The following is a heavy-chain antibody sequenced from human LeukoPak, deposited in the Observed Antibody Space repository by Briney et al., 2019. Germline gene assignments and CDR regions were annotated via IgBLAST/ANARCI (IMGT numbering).Heavy chain of an antibody. D-gene: IGHD3-16*01. J-gene: IGHJ4*02. Sequence: GGSLRLSCAASGFTFSSYAMHWVRQAPGKGLEWVAVISYDGRNKYYADSVKGRFTISRDNSKNTPYLQMNSLRAEDTAVYYCARALGHYYDSQNQGGDYWGQGTLVTVSS. CDR1: GFTFSSYA. CDR2: ISYDGRNK. V-gene: IGHV3-30-3*01. CDR3: ARALGHYYDSQNQGGDY.